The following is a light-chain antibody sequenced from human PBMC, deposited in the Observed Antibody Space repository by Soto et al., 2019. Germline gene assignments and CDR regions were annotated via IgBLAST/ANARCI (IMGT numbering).Light chain of an antibody. V-gene: IGKV3-20*01. CDR2: GAS. CDR3: QQYGSSPET. Sequence: EIVLTQSPGPLSLSPGEGATLSCRSSQSVNSRFLAWYQQKPGQAPRLIIYGASSRATGIPDRFSGSGSGTDFTLTISRLEPEDFAVYYCQQYGSSPETLGQGTKVDIK. CDR1: QSVNSRF. J-gene: IGKJ1*01.